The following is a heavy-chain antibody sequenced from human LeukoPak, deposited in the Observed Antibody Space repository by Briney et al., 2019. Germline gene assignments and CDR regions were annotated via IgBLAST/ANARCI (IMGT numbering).Heavy chain of an antibody. Sequence: QSGGTLRLSCAASGFTFSSYWMSWVRQAPGKGLEWVANIKQDGSEKYYVDSVKGRFTISRDNAKNSLYLQMNSLRAEDTAVYYCARDYYDSSGYSYYFDYWGQGTLVTVSS. CDR3: ARDYYDSSGYSYYFDY. J-gene: IGHJ4*02. CDR2: IKQDGSEK. CDR1: GFTFSSYW. V-gene: IGHV3-7*01. D-gene: IGHD3-22*01.